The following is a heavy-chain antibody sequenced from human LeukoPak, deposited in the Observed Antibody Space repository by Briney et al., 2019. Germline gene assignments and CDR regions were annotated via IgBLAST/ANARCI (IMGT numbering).Heavy chain of an antibody. J-gene: IGHJ4*02. D-gene: IGHD3-3*01. V-gene: IGHV4-4*07. CDR2: IYTSGST. CDR1: GGSISSYY. Sequence: SETLSLTCTVSGGSISSYYWSWIRQPAGKGLEWIGRIYTSGSTNYNPSLKSRVTMSVDTSKNQFSLKLSSVTAADTAVYYCARVKAGYDFWSGYSTEYYFDYWGQGTLVTVSS. CDR3: ARVKAGYDFWSGYSTEYYFDY.